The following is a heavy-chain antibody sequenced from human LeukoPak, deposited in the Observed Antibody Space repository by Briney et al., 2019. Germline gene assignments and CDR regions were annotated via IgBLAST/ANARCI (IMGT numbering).Heavy chain of an antibody. CDR1: GGSISSGGYY. Sequence: SETLSLTCTVSGGSISSGGYYWSWIRQHPGKGLEWIGYIYYSGSTYYNPSLKSRVTISVDTSKNQFSLKLSSVTAADTAVYYCARDRSPYDSSGFDYWGQGTPVTVSS. J-gene: IGHJ4*02. V-gene: IGHV4-31*03. CDR2: IYYSGST. CDR3: ARDRSPYDSSGFDY. D-gene: IGHD3-22*01.